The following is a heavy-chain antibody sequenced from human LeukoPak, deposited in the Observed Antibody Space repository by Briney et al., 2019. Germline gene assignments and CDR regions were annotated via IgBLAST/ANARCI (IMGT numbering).Heavy chain of an antibody. CDR3: ARGTVVMVYSIQENWLDP. CDR2: ISSSSSTI. CDR1: GFTFSSYT. J-gene: IGHJ5*02. V-gene: IGHV3-48*02. D-gene: IGHD2-8*01. Sequence: RSGGSLRLSCAASGFTFSSYTMNWVRQAPGKGLEWVSYISSSSSTIYYADSVKGRFTISRDNAKNSLYLQMNSLRDEDTAVYYCARGTVVMVYSIQENWLDPWGQGTLVTVSS.